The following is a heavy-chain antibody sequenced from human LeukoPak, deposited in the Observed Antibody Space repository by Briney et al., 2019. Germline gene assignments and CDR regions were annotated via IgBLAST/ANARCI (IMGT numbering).Heavy chain of an antibody. CDR3: ARGTRSSGYGFDY. CDR1: GYTFTGYY. V-gene: IGHV1-2*06. CDR2: INPNSGGT. Sequence: ASVKVSCKASGYTFTGYYMHWVRQAPGQGLEWMGRINPNSGGTNYAQKFQGRVTMTRDTSISTAYMELSRLRSDDTAVYYCARGTRSSGYGFDYWGQGTLVTVSS. J-gene: IGHJ4*02. D-gene: IGHD3-22*01.